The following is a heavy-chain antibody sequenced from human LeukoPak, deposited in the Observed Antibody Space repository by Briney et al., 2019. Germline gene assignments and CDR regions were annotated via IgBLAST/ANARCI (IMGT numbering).Heavy chain of an antibody. CDR2: IKTDGSEK. D-gene: IGHD6-19*01. Sequence: GGSLRLSCAASGFTFSSYWMSWVRQAPGKGLEWVANIKTDGSEKYYVDSVKGRFTISRDNSKNTLYLQMNSLRAEDTAEYYCAKDSNGWYQRGSNYFDYWGQGTLVTVSS. CDR1: GFTFSSYW. CDR3: AKDSNGWYQRGSNYFDY. V-gene: IGHV3-7*03. J-gene: IGHJ4*02.